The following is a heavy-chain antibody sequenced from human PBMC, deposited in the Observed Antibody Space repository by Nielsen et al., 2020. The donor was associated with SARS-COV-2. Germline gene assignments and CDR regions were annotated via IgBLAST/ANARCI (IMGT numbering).Heavy chain of an antibody. J-gene: IGHJ4*02. V-gene: IGHV3-7*05. CDR2: IKEDGSEK. D-gene: IGHD2-15*01. Sequence: GGSLRLSCEASGFTFSDYWMSWVRQAPGKGLEWVANIKEDGSEKYYGDSVKGRFTISSDHAKTSLYLQMNSLRSEDAAVYYCARELPDYWGQGTLVTVSS. CDR3: ARELPDY. CDR1: GFTFSDYW.